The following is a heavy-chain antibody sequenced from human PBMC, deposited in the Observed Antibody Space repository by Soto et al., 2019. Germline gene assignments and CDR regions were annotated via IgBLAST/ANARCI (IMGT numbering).Heavy chain of an antibody. D-gene: IGHD3-10*01. CDR1: GFTFSSYA. V-gene: IGHV3-23*01. CDR2: ISGSGGST. Sequence: EVQLLESGGGLVQPGGSLRLSCAASGFTFSSYAMSWVRQAPGKGLEWVSVISGSGGSTYYADSVKGRFTISRDNSKNTLYLQMNSLRAEDTAVYYCATGRGLYYSSGMDVWGQGTTVTVSS. J-gene: IGHJ6*02. CDR3: ATGRGLYYSSGMDV.